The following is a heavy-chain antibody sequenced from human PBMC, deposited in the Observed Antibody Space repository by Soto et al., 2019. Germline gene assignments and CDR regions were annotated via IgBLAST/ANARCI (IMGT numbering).Heavy chain of an antibody. CDR3: ARHEGWAYYYYGMDV. CDR1: GGSISSSSYY. V-gene: IGHV4-39*01. D-gene: IGHD6-19*01. CDR2: IYYSGST. J-gene: IGHJ6*02. Sequence: PSETLSLTCTVSGGSISSSSYYWGWIRQSPGKGLEWIGSIYYSGSTYYNPSLKSRVTISVDTSKNQFSLKLSSVTAADTAVYYCARHEGWAYYYYGMDVWGQGTTVT.